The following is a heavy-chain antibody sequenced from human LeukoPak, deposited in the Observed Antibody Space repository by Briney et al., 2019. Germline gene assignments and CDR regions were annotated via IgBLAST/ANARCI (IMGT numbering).Heavy chain of an antibody. CDR2: INHDGSDT. Sequence: GGSLRLSCAASGFTFKLYWMHWVRQVPGRGPVWVSRINHDGSDTIYADSVRGRFTISRDDAKSTLYLQMNNLRAEDTAVYYCVRGGPSTWSWGQGTLVTVSS. CDR1: GFTFKLYW. V-gene: IGHV3-74*01. J-gene: IGHJ5*02. CDR3: VRGGPSTWS. D-gene: IGHD2-15*01.